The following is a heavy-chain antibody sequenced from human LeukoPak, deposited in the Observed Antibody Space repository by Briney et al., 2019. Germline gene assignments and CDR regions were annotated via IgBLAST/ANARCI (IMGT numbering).Heavy chain of an antibody. CDR3: ARHCITMIVVDTPYYFDY. CDR2: IYYSGST. V-gene: IGHV4-39*01. J-gene: IGHJ4*02. D-gene: IGHD3-22*01. CDR1: GSSISSSSYY. Sequence: PSETLSLTCTVSGSSISSSSYYWGWIRQPPGKGLEWIGSIYYSGSTYYNPSLKSRVTISVDTSKNQFSLKLSSVTAADTAVYYCARHCITMIVVDTPYYFDYWGQGTLVTVSS.